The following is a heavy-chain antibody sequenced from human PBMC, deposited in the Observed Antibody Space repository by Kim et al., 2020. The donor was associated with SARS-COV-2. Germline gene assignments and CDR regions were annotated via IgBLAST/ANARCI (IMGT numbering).Heavy chain of an antibody. J-gene: IGHJ4*02. V-gene: IGHV3-15*01. Sequence: GGSLRLSCGVSGFIFSNAWMNWVRQGPGKGLEWVGRIKSKPDGETTDYTAPVRGRFFISRDDSKNKVYMQMNSLKSEDTGVYYCSTGIAADNWGQGTLVTVSS. D-gene: IGHD6-13*01. CDR2: IKSKPDGETT. CDR1: GFIFSNAW. CDR3: STGIAADN.